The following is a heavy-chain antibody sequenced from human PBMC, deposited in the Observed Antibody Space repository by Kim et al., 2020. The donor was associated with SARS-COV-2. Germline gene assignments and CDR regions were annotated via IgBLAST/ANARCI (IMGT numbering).Heavy chain of an antibody. CDR1: GYTFTSYG. D-gene: IGHD5-12*01. V-gene: IGHV1-18*01. CDR3: ARDGYSGYDLNWFDP. Sequence: ASVKVSCKASGYTFTSYGISWVRQAPGQGLEWMGWISAYDGNTNYAQKLQGRVTMTTDTSTSTAYMELRSLRSDDTAVYYCARDGYSGYDLNWFDPWGQGTLVTVSS. CDR2: ISAYDGNT. J-gene: IGHJ5*02.